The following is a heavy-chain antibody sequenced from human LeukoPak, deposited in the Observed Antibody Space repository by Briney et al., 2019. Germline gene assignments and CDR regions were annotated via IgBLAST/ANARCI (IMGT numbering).Heavy chain of an antibody. CDR3: ARLRGGGVIIMPYHYMDV. D-gene: IGHD3-3*01. Sequence: SETLSLTCNVSGGAITSSRYYWGWIRQSPGKGLEWIGNIYYSGSTYYNPSLKGRATISVDTSKSQFPLNLTSVTAADTAVYYCARLRGGGVIIMPYHYMDVWGKGTTVTVSS. CDR2: IYYSGST. V-gene: IGHV4-39*01. CDR1: GGAITSSRYY. J-gene: IGHJ6*03.